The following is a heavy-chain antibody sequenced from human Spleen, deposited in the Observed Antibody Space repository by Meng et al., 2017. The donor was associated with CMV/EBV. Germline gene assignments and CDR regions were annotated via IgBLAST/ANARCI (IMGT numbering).Heavy chain of an antibody. J-gene: IGHJ4*02. D-gene: IGHD1-26*01. CDR1: GYTFTSYG. CDR3: ARDWKRVGAMDNFDY. CDR2: ISAYNGNT. Sequence: ASVKVSCKASGYTFTSYGISWVRQVPGQGLEWMGWISAYNGNTNYAQKLQGRVTMTTDTSTSTAYMELRSLRSDDTAVYYCARDWKRVGAMDNFDYWGQGTLVTVSS. V-gene: IGHV1-18*01.